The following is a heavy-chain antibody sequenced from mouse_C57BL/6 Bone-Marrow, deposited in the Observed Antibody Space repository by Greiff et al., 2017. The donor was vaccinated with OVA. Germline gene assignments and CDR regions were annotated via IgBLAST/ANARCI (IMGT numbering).Heavy chain of an antibody. CDR1: GYTFTDYE. J-gene: IGHJ4*01. CDR3: TPIYYGNYVAMDY. CDR2: IDPETCGT. Sequence: VKLQESGAELVRPGASVKLSCKASGYTFTDYEMHCVKQTPVHGLEWIGAIDPETCGTAYNQKFKGKATLTADKSSSTAYMELRSLTSEDSAVYYCTPIYYGNYVAMDYWGQGTSVTVSS. V-gene: IGHV1-23*01. D-gene: IGHD2-1*01.